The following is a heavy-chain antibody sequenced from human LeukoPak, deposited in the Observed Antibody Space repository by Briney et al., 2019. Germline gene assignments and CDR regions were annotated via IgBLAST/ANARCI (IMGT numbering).Heavy chain of an antibody. CDR1: GYTFSNYW. Sequence: GESLKISCKGFGYTFSNYWIGWVRQMPGKGLEWMGIIYPDDSDTRYSPSFQGQVTISADKSITTAFLQWSSLKASDTAMYYCAIFGDKYGSGSYGDSWGQGTLVTVSS. CDR2: IYPDDSDT. D-gene: IGHD3-10*01. V-gene: IGHV5-51*01. CDR3: AIFGDKYGSGSYGDS. J-gene: IGHJ4*02.